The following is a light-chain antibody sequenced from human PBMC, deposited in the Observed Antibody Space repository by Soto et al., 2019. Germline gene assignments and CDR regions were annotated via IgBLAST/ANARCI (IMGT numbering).Light chain of an antibody. CDR1: SSDVGGYNY. V-gene: IGLV2-11*01. J-gene: IGLJ1*01. Sequence: QSALTQPRSVSGSPGQSVTISCTGTSSDVGGYNYVSWYQQHPGKAPKLMIYDVNKWPSGVPHRFSGSKSGNTASLTISGLQAEDEADYYCCSYAGIYSYVFGTGTKLTVL. CDR2: DVN. CDR3: CSYAGIYSYV.